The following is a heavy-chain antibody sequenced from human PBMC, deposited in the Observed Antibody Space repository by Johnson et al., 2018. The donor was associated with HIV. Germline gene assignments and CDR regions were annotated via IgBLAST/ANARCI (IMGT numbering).Heavy chain of an antibody. CDR3: ARGNSTKRVGTTYAYDS. CDR1: GFTFSSYA. Sequence: VQLVESGGGLVQPGGSLRLSCAASGFTFSSYAMHWVRQAPGQGLEYVSAISSNGGSTYYANSVKGRFTISRDNSKNTLYLQMGSLRAEDMAVYYCARGNSTKRVGTTYAYDSWGQGTMVTVSS. J-gene: IGHJ3*02. CDR2: ISSNGGST. D-gene: IGHD3-22*01. V-gene: IGHV3-64*01.